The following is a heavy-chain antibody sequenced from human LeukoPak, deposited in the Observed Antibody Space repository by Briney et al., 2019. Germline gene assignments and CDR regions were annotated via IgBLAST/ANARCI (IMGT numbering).Heavy chain of an antibody. D-gene: IGHD6-6*01. CDR1: GGSISSSSYF. CDR2: VHYSGST. CDR3: ARGGRYSSSSRIDY. V-gene: IGHV4-39*01. J-gene: IGHJ4*02. Sequence: PSETLSLTCSVSGGSISSSSYFWGWIRQPPGKGLEWIASVHYSGSTYYNPSLKSRVTISIDTSKNQFSLKLSSVTAADTAVYYCARGGRYSSSSRIDYWGQGTLVTVSS.